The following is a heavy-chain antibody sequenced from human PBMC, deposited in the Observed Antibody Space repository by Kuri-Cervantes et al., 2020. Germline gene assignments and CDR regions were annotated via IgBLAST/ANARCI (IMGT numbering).Heavy chain of an antibody. CDR1: GCSISSSSYY. J-gene: IGHJ4*02. CDR2: IYYSGST. D-gene: IGHD3-10*01. CDR3: ARDEAGSGSYYKD. V-gene: IGHV4-39*02. Sequence: SETLSLTCTVSGCSISSSSYYWGWIRQPPGKGLEWIGSIYYSGSTYYNPSLKSRVTISIDTSKNQFSLKLSSVTAADTAVYYCARDEAGSGSYYKDWGQGTLVTVSS.